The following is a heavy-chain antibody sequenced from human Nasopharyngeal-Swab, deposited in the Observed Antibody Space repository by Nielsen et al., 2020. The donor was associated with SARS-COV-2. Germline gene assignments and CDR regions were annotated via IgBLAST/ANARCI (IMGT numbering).Heavy chain of an antibody. J-gene: IGHJ3*02. Sequence: SETLSLTCTVSGGSISSGDYYWCWMRQRPGKGLEWIGYIYYSGSTYYTPSLKSRVTISVDTSKNQFSLKLSSVTAADTAVYYCERELLWFGELLLGDAFDIWGQGTMVTVSS. CDR2: IYYSGST. V-gene: IGHV4-30-4*01. D-gene: IGHD3-10*01. CDR1: GGSISSGDYY. CDR3: ERELLWFGELLLGDAFDI.